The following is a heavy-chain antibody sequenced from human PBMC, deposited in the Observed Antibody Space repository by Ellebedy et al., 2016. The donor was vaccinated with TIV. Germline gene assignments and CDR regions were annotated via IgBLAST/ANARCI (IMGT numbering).Heavy chain of an antibody. V-gene: IGHV3-7*04. Sequence: PGGSLRLSCAASGFTFSRYWMSWVRQAPGKGLEWVANIKQDGSQKYYVVSVKGRFTISRDNAKNSLYLQMSSLRAEDTAVYFCARDMWFGESRGAFDIWGQGTLVTVSS. CDR3: ARDMWFGESRGAFDI. CDR1: GFTFSRYW. J-gene: IGHJ3*02. D-gene: IGHD3-10*01. CDR2: IKQDGSQK.